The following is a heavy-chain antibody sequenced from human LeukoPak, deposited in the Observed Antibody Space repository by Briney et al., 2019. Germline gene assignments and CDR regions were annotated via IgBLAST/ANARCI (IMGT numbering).Heavy chain of an antibody. CDR3: ARGPGKRHYYGSGRTFDY. J-gene: IGHJ4*02. CDR1: DNSISSDYS. V-gene: IGHV4-38-2*02. D-gene: IGHD3-10*01. Sequence: SETLSLTCTVSDNSISSDYSWGWIRQPPGKALEWIGNIHHSGRTYYNLSLKSRVTISVDTSKNQFSLKLSSVTAADTAVYYCARGPGKRHYYGSGRTFDYWGQGTLVTVSS. CDR2: IHHSGRT.